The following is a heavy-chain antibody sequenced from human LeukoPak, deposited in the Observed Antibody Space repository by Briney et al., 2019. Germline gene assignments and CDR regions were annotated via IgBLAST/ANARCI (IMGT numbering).Heavy chain of an antibody. Sequence: GGSLRLSCAASGFSFSSTWMTWVRQTPGKGLELVSNINIDGSQRYHAYSVEGRFTISRDNVKNTLYLQMNSLRVEDTAVYYCVRDPGWGALDYWGQGALVIVSS. V-gene: IGHV3-7*03. J-gene: IGHJ4*02. CDR2: INIDGSQR. CDR1: GFSFSSTW. D-gene: IGHD3-16*01. CDR3: VRDPGWGALDY.